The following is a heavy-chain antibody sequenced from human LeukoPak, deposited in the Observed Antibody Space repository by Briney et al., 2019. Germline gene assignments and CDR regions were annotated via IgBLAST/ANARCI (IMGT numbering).Heavy chain of an antibody. CDR3: VKVFSLYLAAAGEFDY. CDR1: GFTFSSYG. J-gene: IGHJ4*02. V-gene: IGHV3-30*18. D-gene: IGHD6-13*01. Sequence: GRSLRLSCAASGFTFSSYGMHWVRQAPGKGLEWVAVISYDGSNKYYADSVKGRFTISRDNSKNTLYLQMNSLRAEDTAVYYCVKVFSLYLAAAGEFDYWGQGTLVTVSS. CDR2: ISYDGSNK.